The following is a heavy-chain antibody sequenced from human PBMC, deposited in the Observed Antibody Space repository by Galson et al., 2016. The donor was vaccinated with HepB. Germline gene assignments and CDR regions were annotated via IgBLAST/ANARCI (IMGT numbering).Heavy chain of an antibody. D-gene: IGHD6-19*01. CDR2: IYPGDSDT. CDR3: ARRGTYSSGRGWFDP. V-gene: IGHV5-51*03. Sequence: QSGAEVKKPGESLTISFKDSGYSFTTSWIAWVRQMPGKGLELMGIIYPGDSDTRYSPSFRGQVGISADKSTDTAYLQWGSLKTSDTATYYCARRGTYSSGRGWFDPWGQGTLVTVSP. CDR1: GYSFTTSW. J-gene: IGHJ5*02.